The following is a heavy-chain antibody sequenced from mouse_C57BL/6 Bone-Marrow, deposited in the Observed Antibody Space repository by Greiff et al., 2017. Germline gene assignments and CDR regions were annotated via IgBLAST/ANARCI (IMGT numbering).Heavy chain of an antibody. J-gene: IGHJ4*01. CDR3: AIKGYDRGYYAMDY. V-gene: IGHV1-74*01. D-gene: IGHD2-2*01. CDR1: GYTFTSYW. CDR2: IHPSDSDT. Sequence: VKLQQPGAELVKPGASVKVSCKASGYTFTSYWMHWVKQRPGQGLEWIGRIHPSDSDTNYNQKFKGKATLTVDKSSSTAYMQLSSLTSEDSAVYYCAIKGYDRGYYAMDYWGQGTSVTVSS.